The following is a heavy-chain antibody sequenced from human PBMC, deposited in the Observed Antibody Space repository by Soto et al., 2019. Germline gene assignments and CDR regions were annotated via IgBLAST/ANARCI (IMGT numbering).Heavy chain of an antibody. V-gene: IGHV1-69*13. Sequence: GASVKVSCNASGGTFTSYGISWVRQAPGQGLEWMGGIIPIFGTANYAQKFQGRVTITADESTSTAYMELSSLRSEDTAVYYCARGELINLYYYDSSGPFDYWGQGTLVTVSS. CDR3: ARGELINLYYYDSSGPFDY. CDR1: GGTFTSYG. D-gene: IGHD3-22*01. CDR2: IIPIFGTA. J-gene: IGHJ4*02.